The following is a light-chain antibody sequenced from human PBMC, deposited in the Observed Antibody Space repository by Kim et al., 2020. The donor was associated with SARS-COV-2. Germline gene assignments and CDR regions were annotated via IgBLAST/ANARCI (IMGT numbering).Light chain of an antibody. CDR2: LGS. Sequence: DIVMTQSPLSLPVTPGEPASISCRSSQSLLHSNGYNYLDWCLQKPEQYPQLLIYLGSNRAYGVPDRFSGGGSGGDFTLKIRTVETEDVGVYSSMQALQAPFTLGAGTQMDIK. CDR1: QSLLHSNGYNY. V-gene: IGKV2-28*01. CDR3: MQALQAPFT. J-gene: IGKJ3*01.